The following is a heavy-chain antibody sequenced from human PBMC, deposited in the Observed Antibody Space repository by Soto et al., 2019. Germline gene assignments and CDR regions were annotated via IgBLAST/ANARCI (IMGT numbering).Heavy chain of an antibody. CDR2: ISGSGGST. J-gene: IGHJ6*02. D-gene: IGHD3-22*01. V-gene: IGHV3-23*01. CDR3: AKDSHYYDSSGCWGYDYYYYGMDV. Sequence: VGSLRLSCAASGFTFSSYAMSWVRQAPGKGLEWVSAISGSGGSTYYADSVKGRFTISRDNSKNTLYLQMNSLRAEDTAVYYCAKDSHYYDSSGCWGYDYYYYGMDVWGQGTTVTVSS. CDR1: GFTFSSYA.